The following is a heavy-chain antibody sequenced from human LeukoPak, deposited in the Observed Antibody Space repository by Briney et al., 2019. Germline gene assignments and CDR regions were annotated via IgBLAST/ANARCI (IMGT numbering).Heavy chain of an antibody. CDR3: ARDSSGWPGVVYGMDV. D-gene: IGHD6-19*01. V-gene: IGHV1-18*01. J-gene: IGHJ6*02. CDR2: ISAYNGNT. CDR1: GYTFTSYG. Sequence: ASVKVSCKASGYTFTSYGISWVRQAPGQGLEWMGWISAYNGNTSYAQKLQGRVTMTTDTSTSTAYMELRSLRSDDTAVYYCARDSSGWPGVVYGMDVWGQGTTVTVSS.